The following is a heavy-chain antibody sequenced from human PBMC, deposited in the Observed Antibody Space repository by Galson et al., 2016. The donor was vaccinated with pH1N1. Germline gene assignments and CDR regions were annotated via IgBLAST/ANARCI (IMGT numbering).Heavy chain of an antibody. V-gene: IGHV3-30*18. CDR1: GFTFSSYG. CDR3: AKSPLYDGDYVGMDV. D-gene: IGHD4-17*01. J-gene: IGHJ6*02. CDR2: ISYDGSNK. Sequence: SLRLSCAASGFTFSSYGMHWVRQAPGKGLEWVAVISYDGSNKYYADSVKGRFTISRDNSKNTLHLQMNSLRAEDTAVYYCAKSPLYDGDYVGMDVWGQGTRVTVSS.